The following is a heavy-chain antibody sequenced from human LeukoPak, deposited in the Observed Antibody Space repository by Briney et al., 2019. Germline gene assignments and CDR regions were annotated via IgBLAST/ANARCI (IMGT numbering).Heavy chain of an antibody. Sequence: ASVKVSCKASGGTFSSYAISWVRQAPGQGLEWMGRIIPILCIANYAQKFEGRVTITADKSTSTAYMELSSLRSEDTAVYYCARGAVLLWFGGHAFDIWGQGTMVTVSS. V-gene: IGHV1-69*04. CDR1: GGTFSSYA. CDR3: ARGAVLLWFGGHAFDI. J-gene: IGHJ3*02. D-gene: IGHD3-10*01. CDR2: IIPILCIA.